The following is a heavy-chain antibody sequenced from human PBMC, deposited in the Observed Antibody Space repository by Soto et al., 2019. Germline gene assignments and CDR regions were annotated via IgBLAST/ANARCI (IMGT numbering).Heavy chain of an antibody. J-gene: IGHJ4*02. Sequence: ASVKVSCKVSGYTLTELSMHWVRQAPGKGLEWMGRFDPEDGVTIYAQKFQGRVTMTEDTSTDTVYMDLSSLRSEDTAVYYCATDHYDSSSYYRFDYWGQGTLVTVSS. CDR2: FDPEDGVT. CDR3: ATDHYDSSSYYRFDY. CDR1: GYTLTELS. D-gene: IGHD3-22*01. V-gene: IGHV1-24*01.